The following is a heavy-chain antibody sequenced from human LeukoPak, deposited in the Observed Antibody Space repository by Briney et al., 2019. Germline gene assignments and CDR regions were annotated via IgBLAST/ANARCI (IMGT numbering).Heavy chain of an antibody. Sequence: SGPTLVKPTQTLTLTCTFSGFSLSTSGVGVGWIRQPPGKALEWLALIYWDDDKRYSPSLKSRLTITKDTSENQVVLTMTNMDPVDTATYYCAHRLTVATIFDYWGQGTLVTVSS. CDR3: AHRLTVATIFDY. CDR1: GFSLSTSGVG. CDR2: IYWDDDK. D-gene: IGHD5-12*01. V-gene: IGHV2-5*02. J-gene: IGHJ4*02.